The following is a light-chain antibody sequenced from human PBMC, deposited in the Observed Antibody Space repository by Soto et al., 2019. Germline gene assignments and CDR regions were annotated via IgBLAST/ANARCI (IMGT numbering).Light chain of an antibody. CDR1: QNIYSN. CDR3: LQYHNLWA. Sequence: ILMTQSPSSLSVCPGERATLSCRASQNIYSNIAWYQQRPGQAPRLLIYRASTRATGVPARFSGSGSGTEFTLTISSLQSEDFTVYSCLQYHNLWAFGQGTKVDI. V-gene: IGKV3-15*01. J-gene: IGKJ1*01. CDR2: RAS.